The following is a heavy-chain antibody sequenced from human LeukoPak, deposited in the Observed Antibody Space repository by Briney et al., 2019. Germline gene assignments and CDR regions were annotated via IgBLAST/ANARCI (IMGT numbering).Heavy chain of an antibody. D-gene: IGHD3-22*01. CDR3: ARYPQRDSSGPLMDV. CDR2: MNPNSGNT. Sequence: ASVKVSCKASGYTFTSYDINWVRQATGQGLEWVGWMNPNSGNTGYAQKFQGRVTMTRNTSISTAYMELSSLRSEDTAVYYCARYPQRDSSGPLMDVWGQGTTVTVSS. V-gene: IGHV1-8*01. J-gene: IGHJ6*02. CDR1: GYTFTSYD.